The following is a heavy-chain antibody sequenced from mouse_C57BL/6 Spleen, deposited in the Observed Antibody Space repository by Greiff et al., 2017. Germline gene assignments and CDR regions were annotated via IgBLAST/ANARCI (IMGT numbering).Heavy chain of an antibody. CDR3: ATFDGSYAMDY. Sequence: QVQLKQSGAELARPGASVKLSCKASGYTFTSYGISWVKQRTGQGLEWIGEIYPRSGNTYYNEKFKGKATLTADKSSSTAYMELRSLTSEDSAVYFCATFDGSYAMDYWGQGTSVTVSS. D-gene: IGHD2-3*01. CDR2: IYPRSGNT. J-gene: IGHJ4*01. CDR1: GYTFTSYG. V-gene: IGHV1-81*01.